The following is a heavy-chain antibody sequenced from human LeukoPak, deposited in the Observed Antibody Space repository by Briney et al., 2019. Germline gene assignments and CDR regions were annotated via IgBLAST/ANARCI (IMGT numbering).Heavy chain of an antibody. Sequence: PGGSLRLSCAASGFTFSSYAMSWVRQAPVKGLEWVSAISGSGGSTYYADSVKGRFTISRDNSKNTLYLQMNSLRAEDTAVYYCAKDSDFGDYEIDYWGQGTLVTVSS. CDR2: ISGSGGST. CDR1: GFTFSSYA. CDR3: AKDSDFGDYEIDY. D-gene: IGHD4-17*01. V-gene: IGHV3-23*01. J-gene: IGHJ4*02.